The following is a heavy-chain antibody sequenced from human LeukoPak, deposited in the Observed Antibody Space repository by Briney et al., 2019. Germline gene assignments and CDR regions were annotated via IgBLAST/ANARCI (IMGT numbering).Heavy chain of an antibody. V-gene: IGHV3-53*01. CDR3: AREVYSSGWYTSNYFDY. CDR2: IYSGGST. D-gene: IGHD6-19*01. J-gene: IGHJ4*02. CDR1: GFTVSSSY. Sequence: GGSLRLSCAASGFTVSSSYLTWVRQAPGKGLEWVSVIYSGGSTYYADSVKGRFTISRDNSKNTLYLQMNSLRAEDTAVYYCAREVYSSGWYTSNYFDYWGQGTLVTVSS.